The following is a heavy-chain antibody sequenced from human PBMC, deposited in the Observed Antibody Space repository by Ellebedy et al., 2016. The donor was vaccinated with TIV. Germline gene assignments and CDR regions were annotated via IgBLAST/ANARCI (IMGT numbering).Heavy chain of an antibody. V-gene: IGHV4-38-2*02. CDR2: IYHSGST. J-gene: IGHJ6*02. Sequence: SETLSLTCTVSGYSISSGYSWGWIRQPPGKGLEWIGSIYHSGSTYYNPSLKSRVTISVDTSKNQFSLKLSSVTAADTAVYYCARDGGSYYVGLSYGMDVWGQGTTVTVSS. CDR1: GYSISSGYS. D-gene: IGHD1-26*01. CDR3: ARDGGSYYVGLSYGMDV.